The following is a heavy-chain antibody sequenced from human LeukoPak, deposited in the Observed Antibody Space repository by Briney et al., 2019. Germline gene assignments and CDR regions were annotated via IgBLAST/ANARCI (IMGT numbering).Heavy chain of an antibody. Sequence: SGPTLVTPTLALALTCTFSGFSLTTTGVGVGWIRQSPGKALEWLALIYWDDDKRYSPSLKNRLTITKDTSRNQVVLTMTNVDPVDTATYYCAHRRGGYNWNHGDFDYWGQGTLVTVSS. J-gene: IGHJ4*02. CDR2: IYWDDDK. CDR3: AHRRGGYNWNHGDFDY. CDR1: GFSLTTTGVG. V-gene: IGHV2-5*02. D-gene: IGHD1-20*01.